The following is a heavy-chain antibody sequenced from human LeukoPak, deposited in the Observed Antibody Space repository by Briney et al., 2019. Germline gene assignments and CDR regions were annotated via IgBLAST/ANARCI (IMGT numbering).Heavy chain of an antibody. J-gene: IGHJ4*02. D-gene: IGHD3-3*01. CDR1: GGSISSYY. CDR2: INHSGST. V-gene: IGHV4-34*01. Sequence: PSETLSLTCTVSGGSISSYYWSWIRQPPGKGLEWIGEINHSGSTNYNPSLKSRVTISVDTSKNQFSLKLSSVTAADTAVYYCARFPITIFGSGTISTRRDYWGQGTLVTVSS. CDR3: ARFPITIFGSGTISTRRDY.